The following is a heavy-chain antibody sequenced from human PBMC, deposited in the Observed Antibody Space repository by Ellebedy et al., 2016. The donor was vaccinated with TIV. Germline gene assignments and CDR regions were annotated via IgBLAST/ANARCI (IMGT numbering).Heavy chain of an antibody. Sequence: MPGGSLRLSCAVSGASISTHYWSWIRQPPGKGLEGFGYISYSGSTIYNPSLKSRITISLDTSKNRFSLKLTSVTAADTAVYYCARVNGYFDHWGQGTLVTVSS. CDR1: GASISTHY. CDR3: ARVNGYFDH. J-gene: IGHJ4*02. D-gene: IGHD2-8*01. CDR2: ISYSGST. V-gene: IGHV4-59*11.